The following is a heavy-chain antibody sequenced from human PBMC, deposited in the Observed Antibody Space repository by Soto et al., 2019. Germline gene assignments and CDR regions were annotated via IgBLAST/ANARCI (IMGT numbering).Heavy chain of an antibody. CDR3: AAITTVTTSNWFDP. CDR1: SGSISSSNW. D-gene: IGHD4-17*01. Sequence: QVQLQESGPGLVKPSGTLSLTCAVSSGSISSSNWWRWVRQPPGKGLEWIGEIYHSGSTNYNPSLKSRVNISVNKSKNQFPLKLSSVTAADTAVYYCAAITTVTTSNWFDPWGQGTLVTVSS. J-gene: IGHJ5*02. V-gene: IGHV4-4*02. CDR2: IYHSGST.